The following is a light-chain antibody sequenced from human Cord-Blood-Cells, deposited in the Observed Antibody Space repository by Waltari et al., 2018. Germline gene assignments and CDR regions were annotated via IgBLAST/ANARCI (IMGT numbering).Light chain of an antibody. V-gene: IGLV2-11*01. CDR2: DVS. CDR1: SSDVGGHNY. J-gene: IGLJ3*02. CDR3: CSYAGSYTKV. Sequence: QSALTQPRSVSGSPGQSVHISRTGTSSDVGGHNYVSCYQQHPGKAPNLMLYDVSQRPSGVPDRFSGSKSGNTASLTISGLQAEDEADYYCCSYAGSYTKVFGGGTKLTVL.